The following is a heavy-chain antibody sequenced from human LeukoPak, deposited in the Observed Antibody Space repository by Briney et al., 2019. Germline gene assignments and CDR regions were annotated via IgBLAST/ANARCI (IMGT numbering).Heavy chain of an antibody. Sequence: GGSLRLSCEASGFTFSMYWMHWVRQAPGKGLVWVSRIKSDGKTNYADSVKGRFTISRDNAKNTVSLQMDSLRAEDTSVYYCARAPSEVGGYYPEYFRHWGQGTLVTVSS. D-gene: IGHD3-22*01. CDR1: GFTFSMYW. CDR2: IKSDGKT. J-gene: IGHJ1*01. V-gene: IGHV3-74*01. CDR3: ARAPSEVGGYYPEYFRH.